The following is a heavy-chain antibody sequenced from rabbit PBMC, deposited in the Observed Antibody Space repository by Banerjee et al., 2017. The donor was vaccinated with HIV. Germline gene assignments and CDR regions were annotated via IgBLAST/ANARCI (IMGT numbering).Heavy chain of an antibody. CDR2: IGIGNIGNA. D-gene: IGHD5-1*01. CDR3: ARAGEGGDGYLNL. J-gene: IGHJ4*01. V-gene: IGHV1S40*01. CDR1: GFSFSSNDY. Sequence: QSLEESGGDLVKPGASLTLTCAASGFSFSSNDYICWVRQAPGKGLEWIACIGIGNIGNAYYASWAKGRFTISKTSSTTVTLQMTSLTVADTATYFCARAGEGGDGYLNLWGPGTL.